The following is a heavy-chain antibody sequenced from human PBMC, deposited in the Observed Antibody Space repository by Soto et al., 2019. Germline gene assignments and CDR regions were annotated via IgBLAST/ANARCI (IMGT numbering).Heavy chain of an antibody. Sequence: QVQLVQSGDEVKKPGASVKVSCKASGYTFTSYGINWVRQAPGQGLEWMGLISAYNGNTNYAQKLQGRVTITTDTSTSTAYMELRSLSSDDRAVYYCSRGAGAAANDYRGQGTLVTVSS. CDR3: SRGAGAAANDY. V-gene: IGHV1-18*01. CDR2: ISAYNGNT. CDR1: GYTFTSYG. J-gene: IGHJ4*02. D-gene: IGHD6-13*01.